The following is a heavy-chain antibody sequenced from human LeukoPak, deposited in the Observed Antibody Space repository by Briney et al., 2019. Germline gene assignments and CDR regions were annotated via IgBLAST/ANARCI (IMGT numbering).Heavy chain of an antibody. V-gene: IGHV4-39*07. J-gene: IGHJ3*02. D-gene: IGHD3-3*01. CDR3: ARRPPGITIFGVVKAFDI. CDR1: GGSISSSSYY. Sequence: SETLSLTCTVSGGSISSSSYYWGWIRQPPGKGLEWIGSIYYSGSTYYNPSLKSRVTISVDTSKNQFSLKLSSVTAADTAVYYSARRPPGITIFGVVKAFDIWGQGTMVTVSS. CDR2: IYYSGST.